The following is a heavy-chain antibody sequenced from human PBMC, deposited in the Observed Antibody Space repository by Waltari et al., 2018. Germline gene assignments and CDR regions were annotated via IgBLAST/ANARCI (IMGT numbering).Heavy chain of an antibody. CDR2: IYSGGST. D-gene: IGHD6-6*01. J-gene: IGHJ6*02. CDR3: ARDSSLIAARGGMDV. Sequence: EVQLVESGGGLIQPGGSLRLSCAASGFTVSSNYMSWVRQAPGKGLEWVSVIYSGGSTYYADSVKGRFTISRDNSKNTLYLQMNSLRAEDTAVYYCARDSSLIAARGGMDVWGQGTTVTVSS. CDR1: GFTVSSNY. V-gene: IGHV3-53*01.